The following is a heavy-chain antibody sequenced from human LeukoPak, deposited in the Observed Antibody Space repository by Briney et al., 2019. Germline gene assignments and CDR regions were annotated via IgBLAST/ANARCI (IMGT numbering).Heavy chain of an antibody. CDR3: AGKGLNSRRLFIFDY. V-gene: IGHV5-51*01. CDR2: IWPGDSET. J-gene: IGHJ4*02. CDR1: EYSFTSYW. D-gene: IGHD3/OR15-3a*01. Sequence: GESLKISCKGSEYSFTSYWIGWVRQMPGKGLEWMGIIWPGDSETRYSPSFQGQVTISADKSTSTAYLQWSSLKASDTALYYCAGKGLNSRRLFIFDYWGQGSLVTVSS.